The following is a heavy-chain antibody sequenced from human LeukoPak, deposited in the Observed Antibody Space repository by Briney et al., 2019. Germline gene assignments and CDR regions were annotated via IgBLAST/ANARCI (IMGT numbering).Heavy chain of an antibody. Sequence: GGSLRLSCAASGFTFSSYSMNWVRQAPGKGLEWVSSISSSSSYIYYADSVKGRFTISRDNAKNSLYLQMNSLRDEDTAVYYCARDLLLYRELEGYFDYWGQGTLVTVSS. D-gene: IGHD1-26*01. J-gene: IGHJ4*02. CDR2: ISSSSSYI. CDR1: GFTFSSYS. V-gene: IGHV3-21*01. CDR3: ARDLLLYRELEGYFDY.